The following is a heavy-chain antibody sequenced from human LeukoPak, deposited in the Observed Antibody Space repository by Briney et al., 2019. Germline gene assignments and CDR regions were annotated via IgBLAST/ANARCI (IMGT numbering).Heavy chain of an antibody. V-gene: IGHV3-23*01. Sequence: PGGSLRLSCAASGFTFSSYAMSWVRQAPGKGLEWVSAISGSGGSTYYADSVKGRFTISRDNSKNTLYLQMNSLRAEDTAVYYCAKDESRIVTSYYFDYWGQGTLVTVSS. CDR2: ISGSGGST. CDR1: GFTFSSYA. CDR3: AKDESRIVTSYYFDY. D-gene: IGHD3-22*01. J-gene: IGHJ4*02.